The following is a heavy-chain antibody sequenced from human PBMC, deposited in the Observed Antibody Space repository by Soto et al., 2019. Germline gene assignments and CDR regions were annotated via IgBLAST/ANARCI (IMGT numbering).Heavy chain of an antibody. V-gene: IGHV3-30-3*01. CDR3: ARDTPQKEFDY. J-gene: IGHJ4*02. Sequence: QVQLVESGGGVVQPGRSLRLSCTASGFIFGDYFMHWVRQAPGKGLEWVAAISYDGGSKYYADSVKGRFTISRDNSKNTVYLQMNSLRAEDTAVYYCARDTPQKEFDYWGQGTLVSVSA. CDR1: GFIFGDYF. CDR2: ISYDGGSK.